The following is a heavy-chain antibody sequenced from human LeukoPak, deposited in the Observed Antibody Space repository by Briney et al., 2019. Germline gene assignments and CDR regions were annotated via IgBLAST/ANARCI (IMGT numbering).Heavy chain of an antibody. CDR1: GFPFDDYG. Sequence: PGGSLRLSFAASGFPFDDYGMSWVRPAPGKGLEWVSGINWNGGSTGYADSVKGRFTISRDNAKNSLYLQMNSLRAEDTALYYCARFSLSSGYYFFDYWGQGTLVTVSS. V-gene: IGHV3-20*03. J-gene: IGHJ4*02. D-gene: IGHD3-22*01. CDR3: ARFSLSSGYYFFDY. CDR2: INWNGGST.